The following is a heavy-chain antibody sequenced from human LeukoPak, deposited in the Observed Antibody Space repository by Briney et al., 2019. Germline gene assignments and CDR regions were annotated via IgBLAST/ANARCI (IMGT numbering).Heavy chain of an antibody. V-gene: IGHV3-23*01. D-gene: IGHD3-22*01. Sequence: GGSLRLSCAAPRFTFSSYGMSWVRQAPGKGLEWVSAISGSGGSTYYADSVKGRFTISRDNSKNTLYLQMNSLRAEDTAVYYCARSTYYYDSSGYYLGYYFDYWGQGTLVTVSS. CDR2: ISGSGGST. CDR3: ARSTYYYDSSGYYLGYYFDY. J-gene: IGHJ4*02. CDR1: RFTFSSYG.